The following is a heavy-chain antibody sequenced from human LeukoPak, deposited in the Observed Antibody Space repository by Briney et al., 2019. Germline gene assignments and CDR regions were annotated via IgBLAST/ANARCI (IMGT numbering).Heavy chain of an antibody. CDR2: INHSGST. CDR3: ARAHYYDSSGRAFDI. D-gene: IGHD3-22*01. CDR1: GGSFSGYY. Sequence: SETLSLTCAVYGGSFSGYYWSWIRQPPGKGLEWIGEINHSGSTNYNPSLKSRVTISVDTSKNQFSLKLSSVTAADTAVHYCARAHYYDSSGRAFDIWGQGTMVTVSS. V-gene: IGHV4-34*01. J-gene: IGHJ3*02.